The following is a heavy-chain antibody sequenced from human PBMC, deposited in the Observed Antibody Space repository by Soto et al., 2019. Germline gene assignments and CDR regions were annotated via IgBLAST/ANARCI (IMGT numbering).Heavy chain of an antibody. Sequence: QLQLQESGSGLVKPSQTLSLTCAVSGDSISSGGYSWNWIRQPPGKGLEWIGYIYHSGGTDYNPSHKSRVTITVDSSNHQFSLKLSSVTAADTAVYYCARDSRSGYYLDYWGQGTLVTVSS. V-gene: IGHV4-30-2*01. J-gene: IGHJ4*02. CDR2: IYHSGGT. D-gene: IGHD3-22*01. CDR3: ARDSRSGYYLDY. CDR1: GDSISSGGYS.